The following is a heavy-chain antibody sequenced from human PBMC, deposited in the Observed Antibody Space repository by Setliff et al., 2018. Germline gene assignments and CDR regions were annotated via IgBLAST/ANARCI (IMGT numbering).Heavy chain of an antibody. CDR3: ARHRAVAGAYYFDF. J-gene: IGHJ4*02. CDR2: IYYSGNT. D-gene: IGHD6-19*01. CDR1: GGSISSGNYY. Sequence: SETLSLTCTVSGGSISSGNYYWGWIRQPPGKGLEWIGSIYYSGNTYYNASLKGRVTISGDTSKNQFSLKLTAVTAADTAIYYCARHRAVAGAYYFDFWGQGTLVTVSS. V-gene: IGHV4-39*01.